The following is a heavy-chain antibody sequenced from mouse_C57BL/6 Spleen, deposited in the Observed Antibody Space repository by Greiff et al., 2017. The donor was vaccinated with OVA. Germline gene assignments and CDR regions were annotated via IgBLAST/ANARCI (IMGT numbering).Heavy chain of an antibody. Sequence: EVQLVESGPGMVKPSQSLSLTCTVTGYSITSGYDWHWIRHFPGNKLEWMGYISYSGSTNYNPSLKSRISITHDTSKNHFFLKLNSVTTEDTATYYCARAITTVVAYYFDYWGQGTTLTVSS. V-gene: IGHV3-1*01. J-gene: IGHJ2*01. D-gene: IGHD1-1*01. CDR1: GYSITSGYD. CDR2: ISYSGST. CDR3: ARAITTVVAYYFDY.